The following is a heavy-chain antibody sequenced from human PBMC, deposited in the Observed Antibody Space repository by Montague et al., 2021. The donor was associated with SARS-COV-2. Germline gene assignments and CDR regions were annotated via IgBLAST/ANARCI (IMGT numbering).Heavy chain of an antibody. D-gene: IGHD3-10*01. CDR1: GGSISSYY. CDR3: ARVDRRGPGEY. J-gene: IGHJ4*02. V-gene: IGHV4-59*08. CDR2: IYYSGST. Sequence: SETLSLTCTVSGGSISSYYWSWIRQPPGKGLEWIGYIYYSGSTNYNPSLTSRVTISVDTSKNQFSLKLSSVTAADTAFYYCARVDRRGPGEYWGQGILVSVSS.